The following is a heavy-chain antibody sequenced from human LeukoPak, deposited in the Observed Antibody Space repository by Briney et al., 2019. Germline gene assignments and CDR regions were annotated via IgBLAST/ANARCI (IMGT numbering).Heavy chain of an antibody. J-gene: IGHJ4*02. CDR1: GFTFSSYA. Sequence: PGGSLRLSCAASGFTFSSYAMHWVRQAPGKGLEWVAVISYDGSNKYYADSVKGRFTISRDNSKNTLYLQMNSLRAEDTAVYYCARGGPLLWFGELSSYFDYWGQGTLVTVSS. CDR3: ARGGPLLWFGELSSYFDY. CDR2: ISYDGSNK. V-gene: IGHV3-30-3*01. D-gene: IGHD3-10*01.